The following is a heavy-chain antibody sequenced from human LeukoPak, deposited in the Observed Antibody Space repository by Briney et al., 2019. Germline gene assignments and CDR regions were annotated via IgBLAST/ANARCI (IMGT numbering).Heavy chain of an antibody. CDR1: GGSFSGYY. D-gene: IGHD2-2*02. V-gene: IGHV4-34*01. CDR2: INHSGST. CDR3: ARFRIGYCSSTSCYSWFDP. Sequence: SETLSLTCAVYGGSFSGYYWSWLRQPPGKGLEWIGEINHSGSTNYNPSLQSRVTISVYTSKSQFSLKLRSVTAADTAVYYCARFRIGYCSSTSCYSWFDPWGQGTLVTVSS. J-gene: IGHJ5*02.